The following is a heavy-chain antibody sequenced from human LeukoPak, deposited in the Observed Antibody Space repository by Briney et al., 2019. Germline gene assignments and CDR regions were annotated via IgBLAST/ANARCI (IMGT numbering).Heavy chain of an antibody. CDR1: GGSLSTISSSTYY. V-gene: IGHV4-39*01. D-gene: IGHD6-25*01. CDR3: ARQLPTAAADTRGYFDY. Sequence: SETLSLTCTVSGGSLSTISSSTYYWAWIRQAPGKGLEWIGSLFYGENSHYNPSLKSRATLSVDTSNNQFSLKLTSVTAADAAVYFCARQLPTAAADTRGYFDYWGQGTVVTVSS. J-gene: IGHJ4*02. CDR2: LFYGENS.